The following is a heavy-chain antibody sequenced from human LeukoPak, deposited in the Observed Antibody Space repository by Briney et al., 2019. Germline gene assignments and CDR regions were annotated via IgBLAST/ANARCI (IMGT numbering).Heavy chain of an antibody. D-gene: IGHD3-16*02. CDR3: ARTPGGDYVWGSYRYTLPSPPFDY. CDR2: ISAYNGNA. CDR1: GYTFTSYG. Sequence: ASVKVSCKASGYTFTSYGISWVRQAPGQGLEWMGWISAYNGNANYAQKLQGRVTMTTDTSTSTAYMELRSLRSDDTAVYYCARTPGGDYVWGSYRYTLPSPPFDYWGQGTLVTVPS. J-gene: IGHJ4*02. V-gene: IGHV1-18*01.